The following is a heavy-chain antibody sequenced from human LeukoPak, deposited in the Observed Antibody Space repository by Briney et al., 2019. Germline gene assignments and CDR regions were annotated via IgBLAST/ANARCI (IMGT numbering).Heavy chain of an antibody. CDR1: GFTLSSYG. CDR2: IGGSGDKT. CDR3: VRRGDASSGWGDHDF. J-gene: IGHJ4*02. D-gene: IGHD6-19*01. Sequence: PGGSLRLSCAASGFTLSSYGMTWVRQAPGKGLEWVSTIGGSGDKTFYADSVKGRFTISRDNSKNMVHLQMNSLTGEDTALYYCVRRGDASSGWGDHDFWGQGALVTVSS. V-gene: IGHV3-23*01.